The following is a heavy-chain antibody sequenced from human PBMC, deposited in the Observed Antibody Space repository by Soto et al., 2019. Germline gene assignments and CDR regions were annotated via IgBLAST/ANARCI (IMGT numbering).Heavy chain of an antibody. D-gene: IGHD2-2*01. V-gene: IGHV4-4*02. CDR1: GGSIGSSNW. J-gene: IGHJ4*02. Sequence: PSETLSLTCAVSGGSIGSSNWWSWVRQSPGKGLEWIGEIHDSGSTNYSPSLKSRVTISVDTPKNQFSLKLSSVTAADTAVYYCARDRSRYFDYWGQGTLVTVSS. CDR3: ARDRSRYFDY. CDR2: IHDSGST.